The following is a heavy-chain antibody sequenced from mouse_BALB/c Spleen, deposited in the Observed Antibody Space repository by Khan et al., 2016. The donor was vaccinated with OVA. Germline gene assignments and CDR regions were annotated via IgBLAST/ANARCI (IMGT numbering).Heavy chain of an antibody. Sequence: EVQVVESGGDLVKPGGSLKLSCAASGFTFSSYGMSWVRQTPDKRLEWVAAISSGGSYTYYPDSLKGRFPIYRDNAKKTRYLQMSRLKSEDTAMYYCARQPGYYEGSAMDYWGQGTSVTVSS. CDR3: ARQPGYYEGSAMDY. D-gene: IGHD2-3*01. CDR1: GFTFSSYG. CDR2: ISSGGSYT. J-gene: IGHJ4*01. V-gene: IGHV5-6*01.